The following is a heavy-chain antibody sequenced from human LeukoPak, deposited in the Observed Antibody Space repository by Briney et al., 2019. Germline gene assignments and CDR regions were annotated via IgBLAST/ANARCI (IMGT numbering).Heavy chain of an antibody. D-gene: IGHD2-15*01. CDR2: ISPNSGGT. Sequence: ASVKVSCKASGYTFTGYYMHWVRQAPGQGLEWMGWISPNSGGTNYAQKFQGRVTMTRDTSISTAYMELSRLRSDDTAVYYCAKAPFCSGGSCYKTFDYWGQGTLVTVSS. J-gene: IGHJ4*02. CDR1: GYTFTGYY. V-gene: IGHV1-2*02. CDR3: AKAPFCSGGSCYKTFDY.